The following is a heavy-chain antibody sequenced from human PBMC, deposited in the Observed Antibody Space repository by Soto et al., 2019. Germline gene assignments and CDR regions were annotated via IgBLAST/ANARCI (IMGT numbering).Heavy chain of an antibody. CDR2: IYYSGST. D-gene: IGHD2-2*01. V-gene: IGHV4-31*03. Sequence: QVQLQESGPGLVKPSQTLSLTCTVSGGSISSGGYYWSWIRQHPGKGLEWIGYIYYSGSTYYNPSLKSRVTISVDTSKNQFSLKLSSVTAADTAVYYCARGRAVPAAMRVFDYWGQETLVTVSS. CDR3: ARGRAVPAAMRVFDY. J-gene: IGHJ4*02. CDR1: GGSISSGGYY.